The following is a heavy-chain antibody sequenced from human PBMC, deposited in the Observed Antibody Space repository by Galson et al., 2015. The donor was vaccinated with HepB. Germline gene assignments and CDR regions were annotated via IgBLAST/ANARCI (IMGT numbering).Heavy chain of an antibody. Sequence: CAISGDSVSSNSAAWNWIRQSPSRGLEWLGRTYYRSKWYNDYAVSVKSRITINPDTSKNQFSLQLNSVTPEDTAVYYCAREVGYSSGWYQGYNYGMDVWGQGTTVTVPS. D-gene: IGHD6-19*01. CDR1: GDSVSSNSAA. CDR3: AREVGYSSGWYQGYNYGMDV. CDR2: TYYRSKWYN. V-gene: IGHV6-1*01. J-gene: IGHJ6*02.